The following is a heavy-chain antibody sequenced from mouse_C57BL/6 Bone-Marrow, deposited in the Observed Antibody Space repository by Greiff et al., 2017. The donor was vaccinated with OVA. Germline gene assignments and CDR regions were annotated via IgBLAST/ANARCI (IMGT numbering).Heavy chain of an antibody. CDR1: GFNIKDYY. Sequence: VQLQQSGAELVKPGASVKLFCTASGFNIKDYYMHWVKQRTEQGLEWIGRIDPEDGETKYAPKFQGKATIPADTSSTTAYLHLSILTFEDTAVYYCARDPYYYGTYWYFDVWGTGTTVTVSS. V-gene: IGHV14-2*01. CDR3: ARDPYYYGTYWYFDV. CDR2: IDPEDGET. J-gene: IGHJ1*03. D-gene: IGHD1-1*01.